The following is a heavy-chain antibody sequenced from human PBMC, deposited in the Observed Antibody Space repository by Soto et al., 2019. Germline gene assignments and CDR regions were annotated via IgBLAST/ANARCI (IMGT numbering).Heavy chain of an antibody. V-gene: IGHV1-3*01. J-gene: IGHJ4*02. CDR2: INAGNGNT. Sequence: QVQLVQSGAEVKKPGASVKVSCKASGYTFTSYAMHWVRQAPGQRLEWMGWINAGNGNTKYSQKFQGRVTITRDTSASTAYMELSSLRSEDTAVYYCARERYSSGWYSRYYFDYRGQGTLVTVSS. CDR3: ARERYSSGWYSRYYFDY. CDR1: GYTFTSYA. D-gene: IGHD6-19*01.